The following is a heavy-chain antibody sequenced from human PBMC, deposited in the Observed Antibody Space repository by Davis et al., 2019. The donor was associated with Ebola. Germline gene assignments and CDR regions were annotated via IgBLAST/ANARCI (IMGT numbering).Heavy chain of an antibody. CDR2: IRSKAYGGTT. CDR3: VTENWYRFES. Sequence: GESLKISCTASGFTFSDYAMSWFRQAPGKGLEWVGLIRSKAYGGTTEYAASVKGRFSISRDDSKNLLYLEMNGLRTEDTAVYYCVTENWYRFESWGQGTLVTVSS. V-gene: IGHV3-49*03. CDR1: GFTFSDYA. D-gene: IGHD1/OR15-1a*01. J-gene: IGHJ4*02.